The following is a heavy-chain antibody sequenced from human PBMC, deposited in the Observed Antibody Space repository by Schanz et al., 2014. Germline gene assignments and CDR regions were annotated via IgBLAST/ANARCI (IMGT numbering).Heavy chain of an antibody. Sequence: EVQLVESGGNLVQPGGSLSLSCAASGFKFENYAMNWVRQAPGKGLEWVSSISNGGGYIYYADSVKGRFTISRDNAKNSVYLQMHSLRAEDTALYYCARDRDAGGYDSWGQGTLVTVSS. CDR3: ARDRDAGGYDS. CDR2: ISNGGGYI. D-gene: IGHD2-8*02. CDR1: GFKFENYA. V-gene: IGHV3-21*02. J-gene: IGHJ5*01.